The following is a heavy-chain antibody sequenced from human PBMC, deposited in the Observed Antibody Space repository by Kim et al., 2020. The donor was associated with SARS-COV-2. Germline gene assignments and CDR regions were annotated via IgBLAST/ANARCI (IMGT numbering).Heavy chain of an antibody. Sequence: LSLTCTVSGGSISSGGYYWSWIRQHPGKGLEWIGYIYYSGSTYYNPSLKSRVTISVDTSKNQFSLKLSSVTAADTAVYYCARDPSGAYFDYWGQGTLVTVSS. CDR3: ARDPSGAYFDY. V-gene: IGHV4-31*03. J-gene: IGHJ4*02. D-gene: IGHD3-10*01. CDR1: GGSISSGGYY. CDR2: IYYSGST.